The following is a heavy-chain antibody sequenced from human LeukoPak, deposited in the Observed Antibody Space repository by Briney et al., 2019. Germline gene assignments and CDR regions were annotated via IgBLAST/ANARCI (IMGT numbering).Heavy chain of an antibody. V-gene: IGHV4-59*01. D-gene: IGHD1-1*01. CDR3: ARTTTQRVKDYYYYYMDV. Sequence: SETLSLTCTVSGGSISSYYWSWIRQPTGKGQEWIGYIYYSGSTNYNPSLKSRVTISVDTSKNQFSLKLSSVTAADTAVYYCARTTTQRVKDYYYYYMDVWGKGTTVTVSS. J-gene: IGHJ6*03. CDR2: IYYSGST. CDR1: GGSISSYY.